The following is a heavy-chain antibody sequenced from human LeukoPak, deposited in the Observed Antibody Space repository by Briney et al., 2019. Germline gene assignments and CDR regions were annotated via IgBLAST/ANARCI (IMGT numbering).Heavy chain of an antibody. CDR2: ISSSSTI. CDR3: ARSAGHFDY. V-gene: IGHV3-48*04. Sequence: GGSLRLSCAASGFTFSIYSMSWVRQAPGKGLEWVSYISSSSTIYYADSVKGRFTISRDNAKNSLYLQMNSLRAEDTAVYYCARSAGHFDYWGQGTLVAVSS. J-gene: IGHJ4*02. D-gene: IGHD6-13*01. CDR1: GFTFSIYS.